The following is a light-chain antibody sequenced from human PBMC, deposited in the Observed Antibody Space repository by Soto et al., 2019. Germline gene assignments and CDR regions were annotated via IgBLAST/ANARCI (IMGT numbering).Light chain of an antibody. Sequence: EIVLTQSPGTLSVSPGERVTLSCRASQSVSSNYLAWYQQRPGQAPRLLIFGASYRATGIPDRFSGSGSGTDVTLTISRLEPDAFAVYYCQQYSSSPPEFTFGPGTKVDSK. CDR1: QSVSSNY. CDR3: QQYSSSPPEFT. J-gene: IGKJ3*01. CDR2: GAS. V-gene: IGKV3-20*01.